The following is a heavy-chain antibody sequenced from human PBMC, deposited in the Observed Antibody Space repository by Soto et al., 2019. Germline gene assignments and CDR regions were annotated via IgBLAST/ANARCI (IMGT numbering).Heavy chain of an antibody. CDR3: AHRRALKVRRENYLDY. CDR1: GFSLSTSGVG. Sequence: QITLKESGPTLVKPTQTLTLTCTFSGFSLSTSGVGVGWIRQPPGKALEWLALIYWDDDKRYSPSLKSRLTITKDTSKNQVVLTMTNMDPVDTATYYCAHRRALKVRRENYLDYWGQGTLVTVSS. V-gene: IGHV2-5*02. CDR2: IYWDDDK. J-gene: IGHJ4*02.